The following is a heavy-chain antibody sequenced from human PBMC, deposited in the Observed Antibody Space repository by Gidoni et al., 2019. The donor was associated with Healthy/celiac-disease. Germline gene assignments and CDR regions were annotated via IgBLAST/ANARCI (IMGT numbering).Heavy chain of an antibody. V-gene: IGHV3-30-3*01. CDR2: ISYDGSNK. CDR3: ARAGGYSYDHDAFDI. CDR1: GFPFSSYA. Sequence: QVQLVESGVCVVQPGRSLRLSCAASGFPFSSYAMHWVRQAPGKGLEWVAVISYDGSNKYYADSVKGRFTSSRDNSKNTLYLQMNSLRAEDTAVYYCARAGGYSYDHDAFDIWGQGTMVTVSS. J-gene: IGHJ3*02. D-gene: IGHD5-18*01.